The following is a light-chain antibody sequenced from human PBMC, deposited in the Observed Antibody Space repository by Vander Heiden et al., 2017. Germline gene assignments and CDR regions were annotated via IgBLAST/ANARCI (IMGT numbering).Light chain of an antibody. CDR1: QGINNN. CDR3: QQYDSAPLT. CDR2: AAS. V-gene: IGKV1-27*01. Sequence: DIQMTQSPASLPASVGDRVTTTRRASQGINNNLAWYQQRPGQVPKVLIYAASTLQSGVPSRFSGSGSGTDFTLTISSLQPEDVATYYCQQYDSAPLTFGGGTKVEIK. J-gene: IGKJ4*01.